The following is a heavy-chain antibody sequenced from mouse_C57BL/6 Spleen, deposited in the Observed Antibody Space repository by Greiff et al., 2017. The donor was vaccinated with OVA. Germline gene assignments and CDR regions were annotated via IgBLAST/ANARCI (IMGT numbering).Heavy chain of an antibody. D-gene: IGHD1-1*01. Sequence: VHVKQSGPELVKPGASVKMSCKASGYTFTDYNMHWVKQSHGKSLEWIGYINPNNGGTSYNQKFKGKATLTVNKSSSTAYMELRSLTSEDSAVYYCARHYGSSLAFDYWGQGTTLTVSS. J-gene: IGHJ2*01. CDR1: GYTFTDYN. CDR3: ARHYGSSLAFDY. CDR2: INPNNGGT. V-gene: IGHV1-22*01.